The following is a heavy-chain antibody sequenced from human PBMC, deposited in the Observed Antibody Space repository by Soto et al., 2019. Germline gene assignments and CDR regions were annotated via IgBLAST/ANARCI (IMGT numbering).Heavy chain of an antibody. V-gene: IGHV1-2*02. CDR1: GYTFTGYY. D-gene: IGHD3-3*01. J-gene: IGHJ4*02. CDR3: ARGSYYDFWSGSDPGWGYFDY. CDR2: INPNSGGT. Sequence: ASVKVSCKASGYTFTGYYMHWVRQAPGQGLEWMGWINPNSGGTNYAQKFQGRVTMTRDTSISTAYMELSRLRSDDTAVYYCARGSYYDFWSGSDPGWGYFDYWGQGTLVTFSS.